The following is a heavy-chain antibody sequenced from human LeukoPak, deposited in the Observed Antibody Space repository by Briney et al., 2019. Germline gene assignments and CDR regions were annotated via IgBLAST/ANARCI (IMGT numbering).Heavy chain of an antibody. Sequence: GGSLRLSCAASEFIFTTYYMSWVRRAPGKGLEWVANIRNDGSEKYYADFVKGQFAISRDNAKNLLYLHINTLRAEDTAVYYCAREIPGQQVALDYWGQGTLVTVSS. CDR1: EFIFTTYY. D-gene: IGHD6-13*01. CDR2: IRNDGSEK. J-gene: IGHJ4*02. CDR3: AREIPGQQVALDY. V-gene: IGHV3-7*01.